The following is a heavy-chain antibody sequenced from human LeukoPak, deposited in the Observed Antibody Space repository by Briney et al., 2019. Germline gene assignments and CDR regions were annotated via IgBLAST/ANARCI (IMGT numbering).Heavy chain of an antibody. V-gene: IGHV4-39*01. CDR3: ARGPGGTTNEAFDY. Sequence: SETLSLTCTVSGGSISSSSYHWGWIRQPPGKGLEWIGSIYYSGSTYYNPSLKSRVTISVDTSKNQFSLKLSSVTAADTAVYYCARGPGGTTNEAFDYWGQGTLVTVSS. CDR1: GGSISSSSYH. J-gene: IGHJ4*02. D-gene: IGHD1-26*01. CDR2: IYYSGST.